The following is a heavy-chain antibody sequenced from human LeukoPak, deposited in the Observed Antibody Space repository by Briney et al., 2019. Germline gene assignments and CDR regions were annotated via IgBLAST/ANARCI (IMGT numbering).Heavy chain of an antibody. J-gene: IGHJ4*02. D-gene: IGHD3-3*01. Sequence: PGGSLRLSCAASGFTFSSYGMSWVRQAPGKGLEWVSAISGSGGSTYYADSVKGRFTISRDNSKNTLYLQMNSLRAEDTAVYYCAKAGKDDFWSGYYHVAQDYWGQGTLVTVSS. CDR3: AKAGKDDFWSGYYHVAQDY. V-gene: IGHV3-23*01. CDR2: ISGSGGST. CDR1: GFTFSSYG.